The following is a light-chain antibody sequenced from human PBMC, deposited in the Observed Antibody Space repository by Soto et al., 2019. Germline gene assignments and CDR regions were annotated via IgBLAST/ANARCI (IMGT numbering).Light chain of an antibody. Sequence: QSALTQPASVSGSPGQSITISCTGTSSDGGGYNYVSWYQQHPGKAPKLMIYDVSNRPSGVSNRFSGSKSGNTASLTISGLQAEDEADYCCSSYTSSSTLEVFGGGTKLTVL. CDR3: SSYTSSSTLEV. CDR2: DVS. J-gene: IGLJ2*01. CDR1: SSDGGGYNY. V-gene: IGLV2-14*01.